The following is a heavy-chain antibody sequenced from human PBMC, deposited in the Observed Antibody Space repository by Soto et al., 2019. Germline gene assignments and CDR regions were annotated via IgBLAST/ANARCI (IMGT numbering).Heavy chain of an antibody. V-gene: IGHV4-59*01. D-gene: IGHD5-18*01. CDR2: VYSSGST. Sequence: SETLSLTCTVSGGSIRNYYWSWIRQPPGKGLEWIGYVYSSGSTHYNPSLQSRVTISADTSKNQVSLKVNSVAAADTAVYYCARDHPHSYGVYYFDYWGQGTPVTVSS. CDR3: ARDHPHSYGVYYFDY. CDR1: GGSIRNYY. J-gene: IGHJ4*02.